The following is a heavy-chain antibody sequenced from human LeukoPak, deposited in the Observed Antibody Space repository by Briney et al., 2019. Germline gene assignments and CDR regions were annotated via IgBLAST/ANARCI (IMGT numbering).Heavy chain of an antibody. V-gene: IGHV4-59*01. J-gene: IGHJ2*01. CDR3: ARGDDSSGYYSWYFDL. CDR2: IYYSGST. Sequence: SETLSLTCTVSGDSIGIYYWSWIRQPPGKGLEWIGYIYYSGSTNYNPSLKSRVTISVDTSKNQFSLKLSSVTAADTAVYYCARGDDSSGYYSWYFDLWGRGTLVTVSS. D-gene: IGHD3-22*01. CDR1: GDSIGIYY.